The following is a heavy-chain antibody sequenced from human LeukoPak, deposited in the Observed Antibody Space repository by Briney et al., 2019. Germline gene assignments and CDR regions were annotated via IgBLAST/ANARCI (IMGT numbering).Heavy chain of an antibody. D-gene: IGHD3-10*01. V-gene: IGHV4-59*01. CDR2: IYYSGST. CDR3: ARLLGRGAFVI. Sequence: SQTLSLIRTVAGGSISSYYCSWTRQPPGKGLEWIGYIYYSGSTIYNPSLKRRVTISVDTSKNQFSLKLSSVTAADTAVYYCARLLGRGAFVIWGQGTMVTVSS. CDR1: GGSISSYY. J-gene: IGHJ3*02.